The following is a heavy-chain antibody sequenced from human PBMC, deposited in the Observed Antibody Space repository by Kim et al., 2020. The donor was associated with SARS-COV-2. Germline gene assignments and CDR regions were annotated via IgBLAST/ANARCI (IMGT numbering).Heavy chain of an antibody. CDR2: INSDGSST. CDR3: ARVELLWFGELSAPFDP. V-gene: IGHV3-74*01. J-gene: IGHJ5*02. D-gene: IGHD3-10*01. CDR1: GFTFSSYW. Sequence: GGSLRLSCAASGFTFSSYWMHWVRQAPGKGLVWVSRINSDGSSTSYADSVKGRFTISRDNAKNTLYLQMNSLRAEDTAVYYCARVELLWFGELSAPFDPWGQGTLVTVSS.